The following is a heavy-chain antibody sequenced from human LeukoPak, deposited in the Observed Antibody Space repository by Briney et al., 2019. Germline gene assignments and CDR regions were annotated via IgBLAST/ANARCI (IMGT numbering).Heavy chain of an antibody. Sequence: GGSLRLSCAASGFIFSSYEMNWVRQAPGKGLEWISYISTSSKTIYYADSVKGRFTISRDNAKNSLYLQMNSLRAEDTAVYYCAELGITMIGGVWGKGTTVTISS. CDR3: AELGITMIGGV. J-gene: IGHJ6*04. V-gene: IGHV3-48*03. CDR2: ISTSSKTI. CDR1: GFIFSSYE. D-gene: IGHD3-10*02.